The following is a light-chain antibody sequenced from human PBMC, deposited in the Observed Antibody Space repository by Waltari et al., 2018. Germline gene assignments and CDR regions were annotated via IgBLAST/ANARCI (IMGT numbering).Light chain of an antibody. CDR1: QSISSY. Sequence: DIQMTQSPSSLPASVGDRVTIPCRASQSISSYLNWYRQKPGKTPKLMLYASSSLQSGVPSRFSGSGSGTDFTLTSSSLQPEDFATYYCQQSYSTLGRTFGQGTKLEIK. J-gene: IGKJ2*02. CDR3: QQSYSTLGRT. CDR2: ASS. V-gene: IGKV1-39*01.